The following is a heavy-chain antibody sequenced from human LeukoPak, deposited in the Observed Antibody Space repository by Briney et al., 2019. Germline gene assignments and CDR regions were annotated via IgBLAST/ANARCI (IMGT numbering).Heavy chain of an antibody. CDR3: ARGRSDYLRYYFDH. CDR1: GGSFSGYY. CDR2: INHSGST. Sequence: SETLSLTCAVYGGSFSGYYWSWIRQPPGKGLEWIGEINHSGSTNYNPSLKSRVTISVDTSKNQFSLKLSSLTAADTAVYYCARGRSDYLRYYFDHWGQGTLVTVSS. D-gene: IGHD3-22*01. V-gene: IGHV4-34*01. J-gene: IGHJ4*02.